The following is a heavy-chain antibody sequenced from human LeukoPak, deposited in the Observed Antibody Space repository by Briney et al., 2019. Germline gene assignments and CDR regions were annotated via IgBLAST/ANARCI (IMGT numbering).Heavy chain of an antibody. CDR3: AKDYSSSSSLGYYYMDV. Sequence: GGSLRLSCAASGFTFSSYGMHWVRQAPGKGLEWVAVISYDGSNKYYADSVKGRFTISRDNSKNTLYLQMNSLRAEDTAVYYCAKDYSSSSSLGYYYMDVWGKGTTVTVSS. J-gene: IGHJ6*03. V-gene: IGHV3-30*18. CDR1: GFTFSSYG. D-gene: IGHD6-6*01. CDR2: ISYDGSNK.